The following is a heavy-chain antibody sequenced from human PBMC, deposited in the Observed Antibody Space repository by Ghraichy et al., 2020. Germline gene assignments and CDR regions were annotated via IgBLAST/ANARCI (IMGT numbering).Heavy chain of an antibody. CDR2: ISTTGGST. CDR1: GFTFSSYA. D-gene: IGHD3-10*01. V-gene: IGHV3-23*01. J-gene: IGHJ1*01. Sequence: GGSLRLSCAASGFTFSSYAMSWVRQAPGKGLEWVSAISTTGGSTYFADSVKGRFTISRDNSKNTLYLQMNSLRAEDTAVYYCAKELLWVGEPGKVCDYWGQGTLVTVSS. CDR3: AKELLWVGEPGKVCDY.